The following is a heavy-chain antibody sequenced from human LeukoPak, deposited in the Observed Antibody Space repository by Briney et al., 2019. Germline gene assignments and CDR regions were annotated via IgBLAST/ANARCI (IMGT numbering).Heavy chain of an antibody. V-gene: IGHV3-7*01. CDR2: IKQDGSEK. D-gene: IGHD3-22*01. Sequence: GGSQRLSCAASGFTFSSYWMSWVRQAPGKGLEWVANIKQDGSEKYYVDSVKGRFTISRDNAKNALYLQMSSLRAEDKAVYYCARDTYDSSGYYAHLDYWGQGTLVTVSS. J-gene: IGHJ4*02. CDR1: GFTFSSYW. CDR3: ARDTYDSSGYYAHLDY.